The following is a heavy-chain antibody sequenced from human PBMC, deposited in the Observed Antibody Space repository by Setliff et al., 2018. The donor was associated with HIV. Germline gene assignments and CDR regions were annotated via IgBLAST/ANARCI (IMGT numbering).Heavy chain of an antibody. CDR3: TLTHVGAQTHVGIPMIDNF. V-gene: IGHV4-34*01. CDR2: IDHEGTT. J-gene: IGHJ4*02. Sequence: SETLSLTCAVFGGSFSNYYWSWVRQPPGKGLEFIAEIDHEGTTNYNPSLKSRATISVDTSKNHLSLKLTSRTAADTGVYFCTLTHVGAQTHVGIPMIDNFWGQGTLVTVSS. CDR1: GGSFSNYY. D-gene: IGHD3-16*02.